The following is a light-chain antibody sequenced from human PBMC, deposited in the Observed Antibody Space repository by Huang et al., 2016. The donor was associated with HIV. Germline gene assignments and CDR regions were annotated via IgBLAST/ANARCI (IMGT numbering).Light chain of an antibody. Sequence: DIVMTQSPDSLSVSPGVRATIDCKSSQSLLYSLNNKNYLAWFQQKPGRPPKLLLYWASTRESGIPERFSGSGSGTDFTLTINNLQPEDVATYYCQQYYQNPQTFGQGT. CDR1: QSLLYSLNNKNY. V-gene: IGKV4-1*01. CDR2: WAS. CDR3: QQYYQNPQT. J-gene: IGKJ5*01.